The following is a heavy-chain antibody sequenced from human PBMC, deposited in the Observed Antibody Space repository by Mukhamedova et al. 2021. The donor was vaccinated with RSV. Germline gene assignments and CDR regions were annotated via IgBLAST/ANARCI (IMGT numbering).Heavy chain of an antibody. D-gene: IGHD3-22*01. CDR3: ARGTYYSDNCGHYYFDF. V-gene: IGHV4-38-2*01. Sequence: IRQPPGKGLEWMGSIYHDGSSFGTSYYNLSLESRVTISGGTAKNQFSLRLSSVTAADTAVYYCARGTYYSDNCGHYYFDFCGQGTL. CDR2: IYHDGSS. J-gene: IGHJ4*02.